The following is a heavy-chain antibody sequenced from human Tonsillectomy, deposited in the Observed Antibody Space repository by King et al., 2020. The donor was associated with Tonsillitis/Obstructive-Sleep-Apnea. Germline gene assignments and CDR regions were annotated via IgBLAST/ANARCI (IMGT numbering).Heavy chain of an antibody. CDR3: ARGLEYSYGYDF. CDR2: ISSNGRTM. D-gene: IGHD5-18*01. J-gene: IGHJ4*02. V-gene: IGHV3-48*03. Sequence: DVQLVESGGGLVQPGGSLRLSCAASGFTFSSYEMNWVRQAPGKGLEWVSYISSNGRTMFYADSVKGRFTISRDNAKNSLYLQMNSLRAEDTAFYYCARGLEYSYGYDFWGQGALVTVSS. CDR1: GFTFSSYE.